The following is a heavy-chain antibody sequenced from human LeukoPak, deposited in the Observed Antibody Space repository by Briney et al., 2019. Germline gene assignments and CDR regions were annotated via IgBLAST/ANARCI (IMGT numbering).Heavy chain of an antibody. V-gene: IGHV4-59*12. D-gene: IGHD6-19*01. CDR1: GGSISSYY. CDR3: VRDLRAGDFDY. CDR2: IYYSGST. J-gene: IGHJ4*02. Sequence: SETLSLTCTVSGGSISSYYWSWIRQPPGKGLEWIGYIYYSGSTNYNPSLKSRVTMSVDTPKNQFSLKLSSVTAADTAVYYCVRDLRAGDFDYWGQGTLVTVSS.